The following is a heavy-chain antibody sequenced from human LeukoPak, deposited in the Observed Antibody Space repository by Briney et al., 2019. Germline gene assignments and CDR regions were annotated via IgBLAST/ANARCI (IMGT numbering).Heavy chain of an antibody. CDR3: GKDGGQYSSGPEFDP. V-gene: IGHV3-23*01. CDR2: ISGGGERT. Sequence: QLWGSLRLSCAASGIVFSNTAMNWARQSPGRGLEWVSAISGGGERTFYADSVKGRFTISRDNSKNMVYLQMNSLRADDTAIYYCGKDGGQYSSGPEFDPRGQGALVTVSS. J-gene: IGHJ5*02. D-gene: IGHD6-19*01. CDR1: GIVFSNTA.